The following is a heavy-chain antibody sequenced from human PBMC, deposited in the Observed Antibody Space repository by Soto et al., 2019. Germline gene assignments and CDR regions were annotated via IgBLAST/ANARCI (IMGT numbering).Heavy chain of an antibody. CDR2: INHSGST. CDR1: GGSFSGYY. Sequence: PSETLSLTYAVYGGSFSGYYGSWIRQPPGKGLEWIGEINHSGSTNYNPSLKSRVTISVDKSKNQFSLKLSSVTAADTAAYYCARVSGSYYYGMDVWGQGITVTVSS. D-gene: IGHD1-26*01. CDR3: ARVSGSYYYGMDV. J-gene: IGHJ6*02. V-gene: IGHV4-34*01.